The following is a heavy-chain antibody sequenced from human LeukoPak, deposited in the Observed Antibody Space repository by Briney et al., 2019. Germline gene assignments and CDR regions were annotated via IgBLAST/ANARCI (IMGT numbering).Heavy chain of an antibody. CDR2: IYYSGST. J-gene: IGHJ5*02. D-gene: IGHD3-3*01. Sequence: SETLSLTCTVSGGSISSYYWSWIRQPPGKGLEWIGYIYYSGSTNYNPSLKSRVTISVDTSKNQFSLKLSSVTAADTAVYYCARHWVPYDFWSGSGSLNWFDPWGQGTLVTVSS. V-gene: IGHV4-59*08. CDR1: GGSISSYY. CDR3: ARHWVPYDFWSGSGSLNWFDP.